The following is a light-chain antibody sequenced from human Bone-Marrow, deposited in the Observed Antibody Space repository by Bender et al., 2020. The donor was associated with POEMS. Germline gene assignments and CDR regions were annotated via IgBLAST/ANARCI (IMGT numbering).Light chain of an antibody. CDR3: GTWDSSLSAVV. V-gene: IGLV1-51*01. CDR1: SSNIGAHA. Sequence: QSVLTQPPSASGTPGQRVTISCSGGSSNIGAHAVNWYQHLPGTAPKLLIYDNDDRPSGIPDRFSGSKSGTSATLGITGLQTGDEADYYCGTWDSSLSAVVFGGGTKLTVL. J-gene: IGLJ2*01. CDR2: DND.